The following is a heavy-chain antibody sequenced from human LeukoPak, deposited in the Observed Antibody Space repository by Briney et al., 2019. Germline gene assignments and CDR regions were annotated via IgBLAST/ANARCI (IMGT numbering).Heavy chain of an antibody. Sequence: GGSLRLSCAASGFTFSNFGMHWVRQAPGKGLEWVAFIRFDGTSKFYADSVKARFTISRDNSKNTLYLQMNSLRAEDTAVYYCAKDQKVAAISAFDYWGQGTLVTVSS. CDR3: AKDQKVAAISAFDY. CDR1: GFTFSNFG. D-gene: IGHD2-15*01. CDR2: IRFDGTSK. J-gene: IGHJ4*02. V-gene: IGHV3-30*02.